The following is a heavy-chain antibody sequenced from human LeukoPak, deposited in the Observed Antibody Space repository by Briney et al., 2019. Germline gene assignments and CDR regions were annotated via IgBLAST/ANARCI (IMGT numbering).Heavy chain of an antibody. CDR3: ARLSAYYYGSFFYYYMDV. V-gene: IGHV4-59*05. J-gene: IGHJ6*03. D-gene: IGHD3-10*01. CDR1: GFTFSNAW. Sequence: TTGGSLRLSCAASGFTFSNAWMNWVRQAPGKGLEWIGSIYYSGNTYYNASLKSRVTISVDTSKNQFSLKLSSVTAADTALYYCARLSAYYYGSFFYYYMDVWGKGTTVTVSS. CDR2: IYYSGNT.